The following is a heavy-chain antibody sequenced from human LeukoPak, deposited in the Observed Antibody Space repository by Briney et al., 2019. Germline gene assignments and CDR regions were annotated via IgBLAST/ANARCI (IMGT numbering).Heavy chain of an antibody. J-gene: IGHJ4*02. Sequence: GGSLRLSCAASGFTVSSNCMSWVRQAPGKGLEWVSVIYSGGSTYYADSVKGRFTISRDNSKNTLYLQMNSLRAEDTAVYYCAGAPAAGTHHFDYWGQGTLVTVSS. V-gene: IGHV3-53*01. CDR2: IYSGGST. CDR1: GFTVSSNC. D-gene: IGHD6-13*01. CDR3: AGAPAAGTHHFDY.